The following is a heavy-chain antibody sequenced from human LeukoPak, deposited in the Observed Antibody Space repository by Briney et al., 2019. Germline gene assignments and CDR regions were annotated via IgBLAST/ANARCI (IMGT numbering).Heavy chain of an antibody. CDR1: GCPFGTYG. D-gene: IGHD2-15*01. V-gene: IGHV1-18*01. J-gene: IGHJ6*03. CDR2: FSTYNGHT. CDR3: ARGVVVVAAKGFYMDV. Sequence: ASVNVSCKTSGCPFGTYGINWVRQAPGQGLEWMGWFSTYNGHTSYPQKFQGRVTMTTDTSTRTAYMELRSLRSDDTAVYYCARGVVVVAAKGFYMDVWGKGTTVTVSS.